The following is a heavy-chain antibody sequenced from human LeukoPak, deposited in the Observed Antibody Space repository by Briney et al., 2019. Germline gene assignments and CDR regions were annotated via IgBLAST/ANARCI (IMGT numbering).Heavy chain of an antibody. V-gene: IGHV4-59*08. CDR1: GGSISSYY. CDR3: ARRAADILTGYYQLDY. J-gene: IGHJ4*02. CDR2: IYYSGST. Sequence: SETLSLTCTVSGGSISSYYWSWIRQPPGKGLEWIGYIYYSGSTNYNPSLKSRVTISVDTSKNQFSLKLSSVTAADTAVYYCARRAADILTGYYQLDYWGQGTLVTVSS. D-gene: IGHD3-9*01.